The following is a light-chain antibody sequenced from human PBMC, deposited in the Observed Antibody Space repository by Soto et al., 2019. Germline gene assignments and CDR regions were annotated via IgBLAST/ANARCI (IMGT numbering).Light chain of an antibody. CDR1: SSDVGSYNL. CDR2: EVS. J-gene: IGLJ1*01. CDR3: CSYAGSSTWV. Sequence: QSALTQPASVSRSPGQSITISSTGTSSDVGSYNLVSWYQQHPGKAPKLMIYEVSKRPSGVSNRFSGSKSGNTASLTISGLKAEDEADYYCCSYAGSSTWVFGTGTKLTVL. V-gene: IGLV2-23*02.